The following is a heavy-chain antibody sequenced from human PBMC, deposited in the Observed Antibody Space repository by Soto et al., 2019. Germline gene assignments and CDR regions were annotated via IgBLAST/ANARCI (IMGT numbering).Heavy chain of an antibody. J-gene: IGHJ3*02. CDR1: GFTFSRYW. Sequence: GGSLRLSCAASGFTFSRYWMDWVRQAPRKGLEWVATIKHDGSEKYYVDSVKGRFIISRDNAKNSVFLQMNGLRVEDTAVYFCARAMGTDGWSKHPFDIWGQGTMVTVSS. CDR3: ARAMGTDGWSKHPFDI. CDR2: IKHDGSEK. V-gene: IGHV3-7*04. D-gene: IGHD6-19*01.